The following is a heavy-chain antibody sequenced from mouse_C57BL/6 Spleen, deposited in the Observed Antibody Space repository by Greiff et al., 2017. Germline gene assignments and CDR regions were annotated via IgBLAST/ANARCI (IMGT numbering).Heavy chain of an antibody. J-gene: IGHJ4*01. V-gene: IGHV1-64*01. CDR3: ARVYDGYYDYAMGY. Sequence: VQLQQPGAELVKPGASVKLSCKASGYTFTSYWMHWVKQRPGQGLEWIGMIHPNSGSTNYNEKFKSKATLTVDKSSSTAYMQLSSLTSEDSAVYYCARVYDGYYDYAMGYWGQGTSVTVSS. CDR2: IHPNSGST. D-gene: IGHD2-3*01. CDR1: GYTFTSYW.